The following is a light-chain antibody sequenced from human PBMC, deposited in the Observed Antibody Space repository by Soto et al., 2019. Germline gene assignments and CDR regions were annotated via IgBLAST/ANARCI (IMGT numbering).Light chain of an antibody. CDR1: QSVLYSSNNKNY. V-gene: IGKV4-1*01. J-gene: IGKJ3*01. CDR3: QQYYSTPPT. CDR2: WAS. Sequence: DIVMTQSLDSLAVSLGERATINCKSSQSVLYSSNNKNYLAWYQQKPGQPPKLLIYWASTRESGVPDRFSGSGSGTDFNLTISSLQAQDVAVYYCQQYYSTPPTLGPRNKVDIK.